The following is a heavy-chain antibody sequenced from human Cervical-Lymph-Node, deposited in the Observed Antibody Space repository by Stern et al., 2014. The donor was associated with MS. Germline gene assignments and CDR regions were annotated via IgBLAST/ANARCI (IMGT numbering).Heavy chain of an antibody. CDR2: IIPICGTA. J-gene: IGHJ6*02. Sequence: VQLXXXGAEVKKPGSSVKVSCKASGGTFSSYAISWVRQAPGQGLEWMGGIIPICGTANYAQKFQGRVTITADESTSTAYMELSSLRSEDTAVYYCARGELKEGLVRGMDVWGQGTTVTVSS. CDR1: GGTFSSYA. D-gene: IGHD1-26*01. V-gene: IGHV1-69*01. CDR3: ARGELKEGLVRGMDV.